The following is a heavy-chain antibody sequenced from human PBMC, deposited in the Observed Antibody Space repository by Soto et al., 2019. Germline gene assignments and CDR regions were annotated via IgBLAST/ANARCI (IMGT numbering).Heavy chain of an antibody. V-gene: IGHV3-11*01. CDR1: GFTFSDYY. Sequence: GGSLRLSCAASGFTFSDYYMSWIRQAPGKGLEWVSYISTSGSTIYYADSVKGRFTISRDNSKNTLCLRMNSLRDEDTAVYYCARDRWALSAAPPNWFDPWGQGTLVTVSS. CDR3: ARDRWALSAAPPNWFDP. J-gene: IGHJ5*02. CDR2: ISTSGSTI. D-gene: IGHD3-10*01.